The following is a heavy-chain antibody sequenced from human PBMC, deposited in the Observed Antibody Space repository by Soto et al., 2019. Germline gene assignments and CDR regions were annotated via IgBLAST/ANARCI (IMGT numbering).Heavy chain of an antibody. J-gene: IGHJ6*03. CDR3: ARDLAYDCTNGVCCPRGTYYYYYYMDV. CDR1: GYTFTSYY. D-gene: IGHD2-8*01. CDR2: INPSGGST. Sequence: ASVKVSCKASGYTFTSYYMHWVRQAPGQGLEWMGIINPSGGSTSYAQKFQGRVTMTRDTSTSTVYMELSSLRSEDTAVYYCARDLAYDCTNGVCCPRGTYYYYYYMDVWGKGTTVTVSS. V-gene: IGHV1-46*03.